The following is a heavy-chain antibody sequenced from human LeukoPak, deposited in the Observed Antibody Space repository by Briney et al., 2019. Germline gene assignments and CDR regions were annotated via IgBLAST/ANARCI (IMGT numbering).Heavy chain of an antibody. D-gene: IGHD1-26*01. CDR2: ISYDGSNK. CDR1: GFTFSSYG. J-gene: IGHJ4*02. V-gene: IGHV3-30*18. Sequence: PGRSLILSCAASGFTFSSYGMHWVRQAPGKGLDGVAVISYDGSNKYYADSVKGRFTISRDNSKNTLYLQMNSLRAEDTAVYYCAKGPGELLPYYFDYWGQGTLVTVSS. CDR3: AKGPGELLPYYFDY.